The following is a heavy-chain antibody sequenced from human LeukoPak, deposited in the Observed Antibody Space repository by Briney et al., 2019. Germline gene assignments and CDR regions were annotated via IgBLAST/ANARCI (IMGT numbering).Heavy chain of an antibody. D-gene: IGHD6-13*01. CDR3: ARRAYSSSWYSNYFDY. J-gene: IGHJ4*02. CDR2: IYYSGST. V-gene: IGHV4-39*01. CDR1: GGSISSSSYY. Sequence: SETLSLTCTVSGGSISSSSYYWGWIRQPPGTGLEWIGSIYYSGSTYYNPSLKSRVTISVDTSKNQFSLKLSSVTAADTAVYYCARRAYSSSWYSNYFDYWGQGTLVTVSS.